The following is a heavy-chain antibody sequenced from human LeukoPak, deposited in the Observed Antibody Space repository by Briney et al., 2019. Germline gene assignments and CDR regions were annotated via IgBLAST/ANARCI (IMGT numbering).Heavy chain of an antibody. CDR3: ARGGKGATNDAFDI. CDR1: GFTFSSYW. J-gene: IGHJ3*02. Sequence: GGSLRLSCAASGFTFSSYWMSWVRQAAGKGLEWVSSISSGSSYIYYADSVKGRFTISRDNAKSSLYLQMNSLRAEDTAVYYCARGGKGATNDAFDIWGQGTMVTVSS. V-gene: IGHV3-21*01. D-gene: IGHD1-26*01. CDR2: ISSGSSYI.